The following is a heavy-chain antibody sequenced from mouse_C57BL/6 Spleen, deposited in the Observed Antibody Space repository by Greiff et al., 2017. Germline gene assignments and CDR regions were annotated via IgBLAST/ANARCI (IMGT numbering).Heavy chain of an antibody. Sequence: VQLQQSGAELVKPGASVKLSCKASGYTFTSYWMHWVKQRPGQGLEWIGMIHPNSGSTNYNEKFKSKATLTVDKSSSTAYKQLSSLPSEDSAVYYCAREGSTGGYFDYWGQGTTLTVSS. D-gene: IGHD4-1*02. CDR2: IHPNSGST. J-gene: IGHJ2*01. V-gene: IGHV1-64*01. CDR1: GYTFTSYW. CDR3: AREGSTGGYFDY.